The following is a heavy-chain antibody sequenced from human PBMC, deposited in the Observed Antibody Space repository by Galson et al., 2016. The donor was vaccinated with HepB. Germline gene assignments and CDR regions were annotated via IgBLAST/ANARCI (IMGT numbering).Heavy chain of an antibody. D-gene: IGHD2-2*01. Sequence: GSLRLSCAASGFTVSTYYMNWVRQAPGKGLEWVSGMFYGGTTYYADSVEGRFTISRDDSMNTFYLQMNSLTAEDTAVYFCARTSHRECTGTRCVNFRYYYYYMDVWGKGTTVTVSS. J-gene: IGHJ6*03. CDR1: GFTVSTYY. V-gene: IGHV3-53*01. CDR2: MFYGGTT. CDR3: ARTSHRECTGTRCVNFRYYYYYMDV.